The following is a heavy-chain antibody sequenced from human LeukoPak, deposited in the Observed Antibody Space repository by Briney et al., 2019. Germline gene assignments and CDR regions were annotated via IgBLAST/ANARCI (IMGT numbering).Heavy chain of an antibody. CDR2: ISGSGGST. V-gene: IGHV3-23*01. D-gene: IGHD3-10*01. CDR3: AEDQGSGSYASDY. CDR1: GFTFSSYA. Sequence: GGSLRLSCAASGFTFSSYAMSWVRQAPGKGLEWVSAISGSGGSTYYADSVKGRFTISRDNSKNTLYLQMNSLRAEDTAVYYCAEDQGSGSYASDYWGQGTLVTVSS. J-gene: IGHJ4*02.